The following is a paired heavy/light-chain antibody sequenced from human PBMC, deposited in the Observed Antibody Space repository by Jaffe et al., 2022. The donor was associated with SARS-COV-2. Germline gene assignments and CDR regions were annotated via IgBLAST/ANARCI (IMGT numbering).Light chain of an antibody. CDR2: DAS. CDR1: QDISNY. Sequence: DIQMTQSPSSLSASVGDRVTITCQASQDISNYLNWYQQKPGKAPNLLIYDASNLETGVPSRFSGSASGTDFTFTISSLQPEDVATYYCQQFDTLPLTFGGGTKVEIK. V-gene: IGKV1-33*01. J-gene: IGKJ4*01. CDR3: QQFDTLPLT.
Heavy chain of an antibody. V-gene: IGHV1-69*01. CDR3: ARDRASSTMDDVLGNYHSMDV. CDR2: IIPIFGTT. J-gene: IGHJ6*03. CDR1: GGTFSSSA. Sequence: QVQLVQSGAEVKKPGSSVKVSCKVSGGTFSSSAINWVRQAPGQGLEWMGGIIPIFGTTNYAQKFQGRVTITADESTSTAYMELSRLRSEDTAVYYCARDRASSTMDDVLGNYHSMDVWGKGTTVIVSS. D-gene: IGHD3-10*01.